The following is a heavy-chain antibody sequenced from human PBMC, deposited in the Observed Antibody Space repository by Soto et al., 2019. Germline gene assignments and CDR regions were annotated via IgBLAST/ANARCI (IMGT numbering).Heavy chain of an antibody. J-gene: IGHJ3*02. CDR2: ISPDGTAT. V-gene: IGHV3-74*01. CDR3: ARPRSMSSSGFDI. D-gene: IGHD1-26*01. CDR1: GYPFSRHW. Sequence: EVQLVESGGGLVQPGGSLRLSCAASGYPFSRHWIHWVRQAPGQGPVGVSRISPDGTATDYADFVEGRFTISRDNAQNTLYLQMSSLRAEDTAVYYCARPRSMSSSGFDIWGQGTMVIVSS.